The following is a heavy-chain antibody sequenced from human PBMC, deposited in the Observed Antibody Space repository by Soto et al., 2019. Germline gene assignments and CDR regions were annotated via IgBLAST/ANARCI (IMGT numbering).Heavy chain of an antibody. CDR2: IYYSGNT. V-gene: IGHV4-59*01. Sequence: QVQLQESGPGLVKPSETLSLTCTVSGGSISDYYWSWIRQPPGKGLEWIGYIYYSGNTDYNPSLKSRVAMSVDTSMHQFSLKMSSVTAADTAVYYCARDPTCICSGGSCYSCYGMDVWGQGTTVTVSS. CDR1: GGSISDYY. D-gene: IGHD2-15*01. CDR3: ARDPTCICSGGSCYSCYGMDV. J-gene: IGHJ6*02.